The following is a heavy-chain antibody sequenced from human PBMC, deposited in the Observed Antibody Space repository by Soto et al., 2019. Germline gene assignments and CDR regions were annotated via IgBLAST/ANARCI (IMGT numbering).Heavy chain of an antibody. J-gene: IGHJ4*02. CDR3: ARWGTTGGLDV. CDR1: GFTFRSYV. V-gene: IGHV3-33*05. D-gene: IGHD3-16*01. Sequence: QVQLVESGXXXXQPGTSLRLSCVGSGFTFRSYVIHWVRQAPGKGLEWVALTSYDGSNNFYGDSVKGRFTISRDNSRNTVELQMDSLRLEDTALYYCARWGTTGGLDVWGQGTLVSVSS. CDR2: TSYDGSNN.